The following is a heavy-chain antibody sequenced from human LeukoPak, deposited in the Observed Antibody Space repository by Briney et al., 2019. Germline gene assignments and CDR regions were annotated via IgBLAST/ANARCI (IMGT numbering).Heavy chain of an antibody. CDR2: IYPGDSET. Sequence: GESLKISCKGSGYRFTNYWIGCVRQMPGKGLEWMGIIYPGDSETRYSPSFRGQVTISVDKSINTAYLQWSILKASDTAMYYCARNYFDSSGYYYNYWGQGTLVTVSS. D-gene: IGHD3-22*01. V-gene: IGHV5-51*01. CDR3: ARNYFDSSGYYYNY. J-gene: IGHJ4*02. CDR1: GYRFTNYW.